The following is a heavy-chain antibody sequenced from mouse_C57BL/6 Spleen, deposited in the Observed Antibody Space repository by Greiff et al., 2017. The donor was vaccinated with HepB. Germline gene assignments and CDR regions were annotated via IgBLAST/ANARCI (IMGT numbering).Heavy chain of an antibody. CDR2: IDPSDSYT. D-gene: IGHD4-1*01. V-gene: IGHV1-50*01. J-gene: IGHJ3*01. CDR3: ASWDALFAY. CDR1: GYTFTSYW. Sequence: VQLQQPGAELVKPGASVKLSCKASGYTFTSYWMQWVKQRPGQGLEWIGEIDPSDSYTNYNQKFKGKATLTVDTSASTAYMQLRSQASEDSAVYNCASWDALFAYWGQGTLVTVSA.